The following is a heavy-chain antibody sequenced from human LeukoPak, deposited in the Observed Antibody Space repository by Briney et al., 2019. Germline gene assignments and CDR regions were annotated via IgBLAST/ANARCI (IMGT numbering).Heavy chain of an antibody. D-gene: IGHD3-10*01. V-gene: IGHV3-20*04. CDR3: ARDTSARGVSTS. CDR1: GFSFDDYG. Sequence: PGGSLRLSCAASGFSFDDYGMSWVRQAPGKGLEWLSGINWKTGATGYSDSVKGRFTISKDNTKNSLYLQMNSLRAEDTAFYYCARDTSARGVSTSWGQGNLVTVSS. J-gene: IGHJ5*02. CDR2: INWKTGAT.